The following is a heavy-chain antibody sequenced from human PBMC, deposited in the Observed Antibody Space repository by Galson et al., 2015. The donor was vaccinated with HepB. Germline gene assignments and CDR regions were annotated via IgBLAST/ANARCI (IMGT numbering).Heavy chain of an antibody. D-gene: IGHD2-21*02. J-gene: IGHJ6*03. V-gene: IGHV3-33*01. CDR3: ARELTDLRYYMDV. CDR2: IWYDGSQR. Sequence: SLRLSCAASGFSFSTYAMHWVRQAPGKGLEWVAIIWYDGSQRHYGGPVKGRFTISRDNSENTLYLQMNSLSAEDTAVYYCARELTDLRYYMDVWGKGTTVTVSS. CDR1: GFSFSTYA.